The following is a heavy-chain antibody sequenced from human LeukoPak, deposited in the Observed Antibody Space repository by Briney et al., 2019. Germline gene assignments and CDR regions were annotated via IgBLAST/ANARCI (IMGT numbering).Heavy chain of an antibody. CDR3: AKDETWVRYSYEYFDY. D-gene: IGHD5-18*01. J-gene: IGHJ4*02. V-gene: IGHV3-23*01. Sequence: GGSLRLSWAASGFTFSSYAMSWVRQAPGKGLEWGSAISGSGGSTYYADSVKGRFTISRDNSKNTLYLQMNSLRAEDTAVYYCAKDETWVRYSYEYFDYWGQGPLVTVSS. CDR2: ISGSGGST. CDR1: GFTFSSYA.